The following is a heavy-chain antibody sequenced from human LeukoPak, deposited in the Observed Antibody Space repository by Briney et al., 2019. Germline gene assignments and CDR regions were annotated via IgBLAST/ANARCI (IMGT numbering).Heavy chain of an antibody. CDR1: GGSFSGYY. J-gene: IGHJ6*03. Sequence: SETLSLTCAVYGGSFSGYYWSWIRQPPGEGLEWIGEINHSGSTNYNPSLKSRVTISVDTSKNQFSLKLSSVTAADTAVYYCARDSSGWYGVYYYYYMDVWGKGTTVTISS. V-gene: IGHV4-34*01. D-gene: IGHD6-19*01. CDR2: INHSGST. CDR3: ARDSSGWYGVYYYYYMDV.